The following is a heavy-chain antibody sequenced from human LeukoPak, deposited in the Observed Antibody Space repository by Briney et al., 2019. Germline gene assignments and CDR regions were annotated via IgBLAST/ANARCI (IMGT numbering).Heavy chain of an antibody. CDR2: ITPIFDAP. Sequence: SVKVSCKASGYTFTGYYMHWVRQAPGQGLEWVGGITPIFDAPNYAPKFQGRLTISADGSTSTVYMDLRSLRSEDTAVYFCARGPPPLYSGSYRPLDHWGQGTLVTVSS. D-gene: IGHD1-26*01. CDR3: ARGPPPLYSGSYRPLDH. J-gene: IGHJ4*02. V-gene: IGHV1-69*13. CDR1: GYTFTGYY.